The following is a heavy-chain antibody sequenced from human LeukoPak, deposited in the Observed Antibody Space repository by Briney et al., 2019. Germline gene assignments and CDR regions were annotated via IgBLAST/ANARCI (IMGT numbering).Heavy chain of an antibody. V-gene: IGHV3-74*01. CDR3: ARSGITMVRGVIIKFPPYYFDY. CDR1: GFTLSRYW. Sequence: PGGSLRLSCAASGFTLSRYWMHWVRQVPGKGLVWVSRINSDGSSTSYADSVKGRFTISRDNAKNTLYLQMNSLRAEDTAVYYCARSGITMVRGVIIKFPPYYFDYWGQGTLVTVSS. D-gene: IGHD3-10*01. J-gene: IGHJ4*02. CDR2: INSDGSST.